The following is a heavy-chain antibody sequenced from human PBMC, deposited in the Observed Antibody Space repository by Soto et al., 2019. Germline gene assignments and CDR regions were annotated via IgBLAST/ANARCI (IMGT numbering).Heavy chain of an antibody. J-gene: IGHJ4*02. CDR2: ISGSGGST. CDR3: AKDPTYYDFWGGFDY. Sequence: GGSLRLSCAASGFTFSSYAMSWVRQAPGKGLEWVSAISGSGGSTYYADSVKGRFTISRDNSKNTLYLQMNSLRAEDTAVYYCAKDPTYYDFWGGFDYWGQGTLVTVSS. CDR1: GFTFSSYA. D-gene: IGHD3-3*01. V-gene: IGHV3-23*01.